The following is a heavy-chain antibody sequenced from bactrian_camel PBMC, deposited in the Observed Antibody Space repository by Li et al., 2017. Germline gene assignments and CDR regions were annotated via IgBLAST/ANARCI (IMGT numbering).Heavy chain of an antibody. Sequence: VESGGSLRLSCAASGFTFSSYYMSWVRQAPGKGLEWVSSIDSDGINTYYTASVKGRFTISRDNTNNAVHLQMSNLRPSDTAEYYCGTLVRYKDVPRNWGQGTQVTVS. V-gene: IGHV3-2*01. CDR2: IDSDGINT. CDR3: GTLVRYKDVPRN. D-gene: IGHD1*01. CDR1: GFTFSSYY. J-gene: IGHJ4*01.